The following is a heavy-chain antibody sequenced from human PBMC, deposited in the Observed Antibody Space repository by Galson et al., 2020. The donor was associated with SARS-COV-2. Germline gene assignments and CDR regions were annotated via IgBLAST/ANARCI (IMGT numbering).Heavy chain of an antibody. CDR1: GFTFSSYA. CDR2: ISGSGGST. CDR3: AKGRTYYYDSIELGPARADAFDI. D-gene: IGHD3-22*01. J-gene: IGHJ3*02. Sequence: GGSLRLSCAASGFTFSSYAMSWVRQAPGKGLEWVSAISGSGGSTYYADSVKGRFTISRDNSKNTLYLQMNSLRAEDTAVYYCAKGRTYYYDSIELGPARADAFDIWGQGTMVTVSS. V-gene: IGHV3-23*01.